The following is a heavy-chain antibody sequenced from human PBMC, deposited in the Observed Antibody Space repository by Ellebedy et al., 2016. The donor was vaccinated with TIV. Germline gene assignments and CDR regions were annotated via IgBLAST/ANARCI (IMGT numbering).Heavy chain of an antibody. CDR3: ARDGYFDWLATPDY. D-gene: IGHD3-9*01. Sequence: ASVKVSXXASGYTFTSYGISWVRQAPGQGLEWMGWISAYNGNTNYAQKLQGRVTMTTDTSTSTAYMELRSLRSDDTAVYYCARDGYFDWLATPDYWGQGTLVTVSS. CDR2: ISAYNGNT. V-gene: IGHV1-18*01. CDR1: GYTFTSYG. J-gene: IGHJ4*02.